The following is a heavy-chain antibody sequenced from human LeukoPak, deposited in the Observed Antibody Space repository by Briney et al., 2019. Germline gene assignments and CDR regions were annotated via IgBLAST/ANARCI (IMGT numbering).Heavy chain of an antibody. D-gene: IGHD2-15*01. J-gene: IGHJ5*02. CDR1: GGSISSSSYY. CDR3: ARVAATPYNWFDP. V-gene: IGHV4-39*01. CDR2: IYYSGST. Sequence: SETLSLTCTVSGGSISSSSYYWGWIRQPPGKGLEWIGSIYYSGSTYYNPSLKSRVTISVDTSKNQFSLKLSSVTAADTAVYHCARVAATPYNWFDPWGQGTLVTVSS.